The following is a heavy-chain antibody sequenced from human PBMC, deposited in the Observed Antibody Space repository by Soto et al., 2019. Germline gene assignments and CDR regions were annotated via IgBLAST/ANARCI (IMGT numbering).Heavy chain of an antibody. CDR2: IYENRNY. V-gene: IGHV4-30-2*01. D-gene: IGHD3-16*01. CDR1: GVSLSSGGYS. J-gene: IGHJ5*02. CDR3: VRVGGWFDP. Sequence: SETLSLTCAVSGVSLSSGGYSWNWIRQPPGKARDWYGYIYENRNYYSNPSLRSRVTISIARSKNQFSLNLTSVTAADTAGYFCVRVGGWFDPWGQGTLVTVSS.